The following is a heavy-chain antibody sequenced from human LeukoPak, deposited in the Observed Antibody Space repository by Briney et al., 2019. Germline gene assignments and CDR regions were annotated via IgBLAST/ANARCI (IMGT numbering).Heavy chain of an antibody. CDR3: ARDLGGYDFWSGSLDY. V-gene: IGHV3-30*01. D-gene: IGHD3-3*01. Sequence: GRSLRLSCAASGFTFSSYAMHWVRQAPGKGLEWVAVISYDGSNKYYADSVKGRFTISRDDSKNTLYLHMNSLRAEDTAVYYCARDLGGYDFWSGSLDYWGQGTLVTVSS. CDR2: ISYDGSNK. J-gene: IGHJ4*02. CDR1: GFTFSSYA.